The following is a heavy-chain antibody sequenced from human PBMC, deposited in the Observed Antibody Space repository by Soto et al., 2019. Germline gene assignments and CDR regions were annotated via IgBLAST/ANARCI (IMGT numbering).Heavy chain of an antibody. CDR2: IFHSGST. D-gene: IGHD6-13*01. Sequence: QVQLQESGPGLVKPSGTLSLTCTVSGDSITTPYWWSWVRQPPGRGLEWIGEIFHSGSTNYSPSLRNRVTISVDKSKNQFALKLTSVTAADTAMYDCARFSIAEVGYFDYWGLGALVTV. CDR3: ARFSIAEVGYFDY. CDR1: GDSITTPYW. V-gene: IGHV4-4*02. J-gene: IGHJ4*02.